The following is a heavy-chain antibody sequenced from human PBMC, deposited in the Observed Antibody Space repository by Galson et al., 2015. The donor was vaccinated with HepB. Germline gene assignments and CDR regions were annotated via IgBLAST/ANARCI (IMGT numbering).Heavy chain of an antibody. J-gene: IGHJ4*02. CDR2: IYYSGST. CDR1: GGSISSGGYY. CDR3: ARSTAITIFSYYFDY. D-gene: IGHD3-9*01. V-gene: IGHV4-31*03. Sequence: QVQLQESGPGLVKPSQTLSLTCTVSGGSISSGGYYWSWIRQHPGKGLEWIGFIYYSGSTYYNPSLKSRVTISVDTSKNQFSLKLSSVTAADTAVYYCARSTAITIFSYYFDYWGQGTLVTVSS.